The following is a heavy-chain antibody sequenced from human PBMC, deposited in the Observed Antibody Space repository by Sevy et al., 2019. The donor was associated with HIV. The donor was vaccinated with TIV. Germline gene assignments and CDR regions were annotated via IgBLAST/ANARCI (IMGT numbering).Heavy chain of an antibody. J-gene: IGHJ4*02. CDR1: GGSVSSGSYY. D-gene: IGHD5-12*01. V-gene: IGHV4-61*01. Sequence: SETLSLTCTVSGGSVSSGSYYWSWIRQPPGKGLEWIGYIYYSGSTNHNPSLKRRVTISVDTSKNQFSLKLNSVTAADTAVYYCARVRGVYSGFGGFDYWGQGTLVTVSS. CDR3: ARVRGVYSGFGGFDY. CDR2: IYYSGST.